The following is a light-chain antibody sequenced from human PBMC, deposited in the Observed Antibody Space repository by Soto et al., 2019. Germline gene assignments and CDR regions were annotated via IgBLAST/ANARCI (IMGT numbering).Light chain of an antibody. CDR1: QSISSSY. J-gene: IGKJ3*01. Sequence: DIVLTQSPGTLSLSPGERATLSCRASQSISSSYLAWYQQKPVQAPRLLIYGASTRATGIPDRFSGSGSGTDFPLTISRLETEDFAVYYCQQFRTFGPGTKVDIK. CDR2: GAS. CDR3: QQFRT. V-gene: IGKV3-20*01.